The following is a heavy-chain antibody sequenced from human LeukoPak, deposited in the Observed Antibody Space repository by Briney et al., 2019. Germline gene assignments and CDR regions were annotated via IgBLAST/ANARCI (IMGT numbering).Heavy chain of an antibody. CDR3: ARRPRDSSSWYPFDY. Sequence: PSETLSLTCTVSGGSISSSSYYWGWIRQPPGKGLEWIGSIYYSGSTYYNPSLKSRVTISVDTSKNQFSLKLSSVTAADTAVCYCARRPRDSSSWYPFDYWGQGTLVTVSS. V-gene: IGHV4-39*01. J-gene: IGHJ4*02. CDR2: IYYSGST. CDR1: GGSISSSSYY. D-gene: IGHD6-13*01.